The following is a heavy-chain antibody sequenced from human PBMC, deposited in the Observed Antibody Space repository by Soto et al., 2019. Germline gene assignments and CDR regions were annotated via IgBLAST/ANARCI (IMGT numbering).Heavy chain of an antibody. D-gene: IGHD1-26*01. Sequence: ASVKVSCKPSGYTFTGYGSSWVRQAPGQGLEWMGWISPYSGNTDYARDFQDRVTITADSSTSTAYMELSSLRFDDTAVYFCATEKYGAGRVGVYFWGQGTQVTVSS. CDR1: GYTFTGYG. J-gene: IGHJ4*02. CDR2: ISPYSGNT. CDR3: ATEKYGAGRVGVYF. V-gene: IGHV1-18*01.